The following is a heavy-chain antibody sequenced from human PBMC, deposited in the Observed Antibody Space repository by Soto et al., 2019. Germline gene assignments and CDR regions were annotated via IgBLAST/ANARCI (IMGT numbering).Heavy chain of an antibody. CDR2: IYYSGST. V-gene: IGHV4-59*01. D-gene: IGHD5-18*01. CDR1: GGSISSYY. CDR3: ARDRWDTAMVTSYYYYYGMDV. Sequence: PSETLSLTCTVSGGSISSYYWSWIRQPRGKGLEWIGYIYYSGSTNYNPSLKSRVTISVDTSKNQFSLKLSSVTAADTAVYYCARDRWDTAMVTSYYYYYGMDVWGQGTTVTVSS. J-gene: IGHJ6*02.